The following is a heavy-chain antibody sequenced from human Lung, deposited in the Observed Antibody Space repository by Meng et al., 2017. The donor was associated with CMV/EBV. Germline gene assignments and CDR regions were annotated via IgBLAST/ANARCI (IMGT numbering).Heavy chain of an antibody. CDR2: ISYEGSNK. D-gene: IGHD3-16*01. CDR1: GFXFSAHA. V-gene: IGHV3-30*04. Sequence: GGSXRLXCAASGFXFSAHAVHWVRQAPGKGLEWVASISYEGSNKYYSDSVKGRFTISRDNSENMLYVKMNSLRAEDTAVNYCARDGRYLHIRTFGGGLDVXGQGXTVTVSS. J-gene: IGHJ6*02. CDR3: ARDGRYLHIRTFGGGLDV.